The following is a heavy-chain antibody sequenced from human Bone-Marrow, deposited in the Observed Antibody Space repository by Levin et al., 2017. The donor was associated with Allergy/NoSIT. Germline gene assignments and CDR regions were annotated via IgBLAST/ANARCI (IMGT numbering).Heavy chain of an antibody. V-gene: IGHV4-59*01. CDR3: ARDLSGTYFTFDS. D-gene: IGHD3-10*01. CDR1: GGSISSYF. Sequence: SQTLSLTCTVSGGSISSYFLSWIRQPPGKGLEWIGYIYSSGNTKYNPSLKNRVTISIDTSKNQVSLRLDPVTAADTAVYYCARDLSGTYFTFDSWGQGTLVTVSS. CDR2: IYSSGNT. J-gene: IGHJ4*02.